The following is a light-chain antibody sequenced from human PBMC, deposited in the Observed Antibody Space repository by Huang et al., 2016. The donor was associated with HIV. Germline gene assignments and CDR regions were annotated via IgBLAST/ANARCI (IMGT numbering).Light chain of an antibody. Sequence: EIEMTQSPATLSVSPGERAILSCRATHSVDSDLAWYQQKPGQDPRHLIYDASTRATGISAKFNGTGSGTEFSLSITNLQSEDFAVYYCQQYNDWPPLTCGGGTKVEI. CDR2: DAS. V-gene: IGKV3-15*01. CDR3: QQYNDWPPLT. CDR1: HSVDSD. J-gene: IGKJ4*01.